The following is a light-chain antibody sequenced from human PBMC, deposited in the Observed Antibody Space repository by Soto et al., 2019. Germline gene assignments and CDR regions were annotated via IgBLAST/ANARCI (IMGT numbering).Light chain of an antibody. CDR2: WAS. V-gene: IGKV4-1*01. J-gene: IGKJ4*01. CDR1: QSVLYSSNNKNY. CDR3: QQRSNWPPT. Sequence: DIVMTQSPDSLALSLGETATINCKSSQSVLYSSNNKNYLAWYQQKPGQPPNLLIYWASTRASGVPDRFRGSGSGTDFTLTISSLQAEDVAVYYGQQRSNWPPTFGGGTKVEIK.